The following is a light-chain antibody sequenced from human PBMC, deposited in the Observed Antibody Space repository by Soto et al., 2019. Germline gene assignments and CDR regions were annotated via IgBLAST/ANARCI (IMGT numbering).Light chain of an antibody. V-gene: IGKV3-15*01. Sequence: EIVMTQSPATLSVSPGERATLSCRASQSVGSNLAWYQQKAGQAPRLLIEGASTRATGIPARFSGGGSGTEFTLTISSLQSEDFAVYYCQHFNNWPRTFGQGTKVEIK. CDR3: QHFNNWPRT. CDR2: GAS. CDR1: QSVGSN. J-gene: IGKJ1*01.